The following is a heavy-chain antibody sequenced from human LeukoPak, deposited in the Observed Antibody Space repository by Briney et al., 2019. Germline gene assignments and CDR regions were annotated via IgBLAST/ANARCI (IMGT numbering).Heavy chain of an antibody. Sequence: GGSLRLSCAASGFTFSSYSMNWVRLAPGKGLEWVSSISSSSSYIYYADSVKGRFTISRDNAKNSLYLQMNSLRAEDTAVYYCARDASADILTGYYLRKNPPPTYWGQGTLVTVSS. CDR3: ARDASADILTGYYLRKNPPPTY. J-gene: IGHJ4*02. V-gene: IGHV3-21*01. D-gene: IGHD3-9*01. CDR1: GFTFSSYS. CDR2: ISSSSSYI.